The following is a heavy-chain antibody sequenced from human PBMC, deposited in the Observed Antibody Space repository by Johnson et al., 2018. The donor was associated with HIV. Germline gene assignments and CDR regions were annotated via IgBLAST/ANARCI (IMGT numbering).Heavy chain of an antibody. CDR1: GFTFSSYA. CDR3: ARDALLRFLEWFI. Sequence: QVQLVESGGGVVQPGRSLRLSCAASGFTFSSYAMHWVRQAPGKGLEWVAVISYDGSIKYHGDSVKGRFTISRDNSKNTLYLQMNSLRVEDTAVYYCARDALLRFLEWFIWGQGTMVTVSS. D-gene: IGHD3-3*01. CDR2: ISYDGSIK. J-gene: IGHJ3*02. V-gene: IGHV3-30*04.